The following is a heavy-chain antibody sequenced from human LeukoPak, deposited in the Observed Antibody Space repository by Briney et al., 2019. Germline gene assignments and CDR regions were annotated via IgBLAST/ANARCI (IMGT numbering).Heavy chain of an antibody. D-gene: IGHD3-3*01. Sequence: RASVKVSCKASGYTFTSYGIRWVRQAPGQGLEGMGCIRAYKGNTHYAQKLQGRLTMHTDTSTSTAYMELRSLRSDDTAVYYCARDHDVLRFLEWSGFYMDVWGKGTTVTVSS. CDR2: IRAYKGNT. J-gene: IGHJ6*03. CDR1: GYTFTSYG. V-gene: IGHV1-18*01. CDR3: ARDHDVLRFLEWSGFYMDV.